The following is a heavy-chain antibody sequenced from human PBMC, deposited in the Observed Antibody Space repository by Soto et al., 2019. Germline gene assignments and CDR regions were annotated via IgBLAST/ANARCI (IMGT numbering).Heavy chain of an antibody. V-gene: IGHV5-51*01. CDR2: IYPGDSDT. D-gene: IGHD1-26*01. Sequence: PGESLKIACKVSGYSFTSYWIVWVRQMPGKGLEWMGIIYPGDSDTRYSPSFQGQVTISADKSISTPYLQWSSLKASDTAMYYCARRREMAVDYWGQGTLVTVSS. J-gene: IGHJ4*02. CDR1: GYSFTSYW. CDR3: ARRREMAVDY.